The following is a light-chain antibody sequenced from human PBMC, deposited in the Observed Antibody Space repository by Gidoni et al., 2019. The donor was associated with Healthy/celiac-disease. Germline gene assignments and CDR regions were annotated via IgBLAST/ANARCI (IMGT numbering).Light chain of an antibody. CDR1: SSNIGAGYD. Sequence: QSVLTQPHSVSAAPGQRVTISCTGSSSNIGAGYDVHWYPQLPGTAPKLLIYGNSNRPSGVPDRFSGSKSGTSASLAITGLQAEDEADYYCQSYDSSLSGWVFGGGTKLTVL. CDR2: GNS. V-gene: IGLV1-40*01. J-gene: IGLJ3*02. CDR3: QSYDSSLSGWV.